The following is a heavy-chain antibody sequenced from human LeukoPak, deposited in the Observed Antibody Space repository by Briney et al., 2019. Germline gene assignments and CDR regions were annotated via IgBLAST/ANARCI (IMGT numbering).Heavy chain of an antibody. D-gene: IGHD2-2*01. CDR3: ARENLVVVPAAYQSLFDY. J-gene: IGHJ4*02. Sequence: PGGSLILSCAASGFTFSDYYMSWIRQAPGKGLEWVSYISSSGSAIYYADSVKGRFTISRDNAKNSLYLQMNSLRAEDTAVYYCARENLVVVPAAYQSLFDYWGQGTLVTVSS. CDR1: GFTFSDYY. CDR2: ISSSGSAI. V-gene: IGHV3-11*01.